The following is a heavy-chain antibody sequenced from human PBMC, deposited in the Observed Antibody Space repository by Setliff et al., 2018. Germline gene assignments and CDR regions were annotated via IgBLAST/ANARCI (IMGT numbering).Heavy chain of an antibody. CDR1: GGSISSYY. CDR3: AREQWLDPPGYYHMDV. CDR2: IYIGGSA. J-gene: IGHJ6*03. D-gene: IGHD6-19*01. V-gene: IGHV4-4*07. Sequence: ETLSLTCTVSGGSISSYYWSWIRQPAGKGLEWIGHIYIGGSANYNPSLKSRVTMLIDTSKNQFSLKLNSVTAADMAVYYCAREQWLDPPGYYHMDVWAKGTTVTVSS.